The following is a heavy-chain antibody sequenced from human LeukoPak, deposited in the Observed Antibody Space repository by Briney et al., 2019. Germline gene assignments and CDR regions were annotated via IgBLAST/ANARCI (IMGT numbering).Heavy chain of an antibody. CDR1: GFTFSSYS. J-gene: IGHJ4*02. V-gene: IGHV3-21*01. CDR3: AREVMVRGEYGFDY. CDR2: ISSSSTYI. D-gene: IGHD3-10*01. Sequence: GGSLRLSCAASGFTFSSYSMYWVRQAPGKGLEWVSSISSSSTYIYYADSVKGRFTISRDNAKNSLYLQMNSVRDEDTAVFYCAREVMVRGEYGFDYWGQGTLVTVSS.